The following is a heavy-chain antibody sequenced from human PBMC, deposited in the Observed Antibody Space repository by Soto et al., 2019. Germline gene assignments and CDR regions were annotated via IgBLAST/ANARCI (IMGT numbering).Heavy chain of an antibody. CDR3: ARGYYDYVWGSPYGMDV. CDR2: ISSSSSYI. D-gene: IGHD3-16*01. CDR1: GVTFSSYS. V-gene: IGHV3-21*01. Sequence: GGSLRLSCAASGVTFSSYSMNWVRQAPGKGLEWVSSISSSSSYIYYADSVKGRFTISRDNAKNSLYLQMNSLRAEDTAVYYCARGYYDYVWGSPYGMDVWGQGTTVTVSS. J-gene: IGHJ6*02.